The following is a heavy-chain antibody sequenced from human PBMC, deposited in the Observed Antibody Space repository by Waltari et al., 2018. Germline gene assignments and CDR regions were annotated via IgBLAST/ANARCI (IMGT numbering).Heavy chain of an antibody. Sequence: EVQLVESGGGLVQPGGSLRLSCAASGFTFSSYWMSWVRQAPWKGLEWVANIKQDGSEKYYVDSVKGRFTISRDNAKNSLYLQMNSLRAEDTAVYYCARWREDYDFWSGYSEPFDYWGQGTLVTVSS. J-gene: IGHJ4*02. CDR3: ARWREDYDFWSGYSEPFDY. CDR1: GFTFSSYW. D-gene: IGHD3-3*01. V-gene: IGHV3-7*01. CDR2: IKQDGSEK.